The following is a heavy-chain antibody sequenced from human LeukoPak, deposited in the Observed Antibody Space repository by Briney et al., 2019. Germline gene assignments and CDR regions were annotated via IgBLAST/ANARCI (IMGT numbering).Heavy chain of an antibody. D-gene: IGHD2-8*02. V-gene: IGHV3-74*01. CDR3: ARDQLYCTGGIRYFDY. J-gene: IGHJ4*02. Sequence: PGGSLRLSCATSGFTFSSYWMHWVRQAPPKELVWVSRINSDGRSTSSADSVKGRFTISRDNAKNTLYLQMNSLRTEDTAVYYCARDQLYCTGGIRYFDYWGQGTLVTVSS. CDR2: INSDGRST. CDR1: GFTFSSYW.